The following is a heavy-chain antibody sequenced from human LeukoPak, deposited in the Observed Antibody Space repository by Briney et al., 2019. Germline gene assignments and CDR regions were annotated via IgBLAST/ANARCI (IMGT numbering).Heavy chain of an antibody. V-gene: IGHV4-59*01. CDR1: GGSISSYY. J-gene: IGHJ5*02. CDR3: ARAGITVASHWFDP. Sequence: PPETLSLTCTVSGGSISSYYWSWIRQPPGKGLEWIGYIYYSGSTNYNPSLKSRVTISVDTSKNQFSPRLSSVTAADTAVYYCARAGITVASHWFDPWGQGTLVTVSS. D-gene: IGHD6-19*01. CDR2: IYYSGST.